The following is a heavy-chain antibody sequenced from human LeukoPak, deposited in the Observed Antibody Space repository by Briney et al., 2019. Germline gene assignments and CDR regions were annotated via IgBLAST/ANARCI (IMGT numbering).Heavy chain of an antibody. CDR3: AGIWLGNNAFDI. D-gene: IGHD3-10*01. CDR1: GGSSSGYY. CDR2: INHDGST. J-gene: IGHJ3*02. V-gene: IGHV4-34*01. Sequence: SETLSLTCAVYGGSSSGYYWSWVRQPPEKGLEWIGEINHDGSTTYNPSLKSRVSISVETSRSQFSLKLSSVTAADTAMYYCAGIWLGNNAFDIWGRGTMVTISS.